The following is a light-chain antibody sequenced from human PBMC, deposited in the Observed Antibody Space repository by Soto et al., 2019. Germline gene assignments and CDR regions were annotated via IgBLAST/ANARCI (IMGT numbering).Light chain of an antibody. V-gene: IGKV3-11*01. CDR3: QQYNNWPPT. CDR2: DAS. CDR1: QSVGSF. J-gene: IGKJ1*01. Sequence: DIVLTQSPATLSLSPGERATLSCRASQSVGSFLAWYQQKPGQAPRLLIYDASNRATGIPARFSGSGSGTGFTLTISSLQSEDFAVYYCQQYNNWPPTFGQGTKVEIK.